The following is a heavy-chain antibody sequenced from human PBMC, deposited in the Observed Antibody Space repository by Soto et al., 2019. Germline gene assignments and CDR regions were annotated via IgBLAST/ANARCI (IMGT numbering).Heavy chain of an antibody. CDR1: RFTFGGYA. CDR3: AKAPSFCGGDCYSSYFDS. CDR2: ITGNAANT. D-gene: IGHD2-21*02. J-gene: IGHJ4*02. V-gene: IGHV3-23*01. Sequence: PGGSLRLSCSASRFTFGGYAMSWVRQAPGKGLEWVSGITGNAANTVYADSVKGRFTISRDNSKNALYLQLNSLRAEDTAVYFCAKAPSFCGGDCYSSYFDSWGQGSQVTVS.